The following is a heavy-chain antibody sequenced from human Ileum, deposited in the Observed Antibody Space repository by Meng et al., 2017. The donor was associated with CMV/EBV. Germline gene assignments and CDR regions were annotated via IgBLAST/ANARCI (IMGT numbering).Heavy chain of an antibody. V-gene: IGHV1-2*02. CDR1: GYTFTGFY. Sequence: ASVKVSCKASGYTFTGFYIHWVRQAPGQGLEWMGWINPNSGGTNYAQKFQGRVTMTRDTSISTVYMELRWLRSDDTALYYCARRGLGGAVAGMGIDYWGQGTLVTVSS. J-gene: IGHJ4*02. CDR3: ARRGLGGAVAGMGIDY. CDR2: INPNSGGT. D-gene: IGHD6-19*01.